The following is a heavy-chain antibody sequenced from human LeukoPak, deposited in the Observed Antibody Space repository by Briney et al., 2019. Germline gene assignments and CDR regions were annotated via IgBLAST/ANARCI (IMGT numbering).Heavy chain of an antibody. J-gene: IGHJ4*02. CDR3: ARVDYGDGYSDY. V-gene: IGHV1-18*04. Sequence: GASVKVSCKPSGYTFTSYGISWVRQAPGQGLEWMGWISAYNGNTNYAQKLQGRVTMTTDTSTSTAYMELGSLRSDGAAVYYCARVDYGDGYSDYWGQGTLVTVSS. CDR1: GYTFTSYG. D-gene: IGHD4-17*01. CDR2: ISAYNGNT.